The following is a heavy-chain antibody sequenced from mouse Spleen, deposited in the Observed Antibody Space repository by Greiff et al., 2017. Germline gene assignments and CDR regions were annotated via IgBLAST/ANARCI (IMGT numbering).Heavy chain of an antibody. CDR3: AREGYFGSTAWFAY. CDR2: IDPNSGDT. V-gene: IGHV1-72*01. CDR1: GYNFNIYW. D-gene: IGHD1-1*01. J-gene: IGHJ3*01. Sequence: QVQLQQPGAELVKPGASVKLSCKTSGYNFNIYWMHWVKQRPGRGLEWIGRIDPNSGDTKYNENFKSKATLTVDKPSSTAYMQLSSLTSDDSAVYFCAREGYFGSTAWFAYWGQGTLVTVSA.